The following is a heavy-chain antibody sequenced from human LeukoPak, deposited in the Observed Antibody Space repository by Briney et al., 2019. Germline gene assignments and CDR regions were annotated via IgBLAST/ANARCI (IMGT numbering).Heavy chain of an antibody. CDR1: GFXFSSYW. CDR2: ISHDGSKK. CDR3: AKDWKFYYVSGSFFPDN. D-gene: IGHD3-10*01. V-gene: IGHV3-30*18. Sequence: GGSLRLSCAASGFXFSSYWIHWVRQAPGKGLECVAVISHDGSKKYYADFVKGRFTISRDNSKNTLYLHMNSLIPEDTAVYFCAKDWKFYYVSGSFFPDNWGQGTLVTVSS. J-gene: IGHJ4*02.